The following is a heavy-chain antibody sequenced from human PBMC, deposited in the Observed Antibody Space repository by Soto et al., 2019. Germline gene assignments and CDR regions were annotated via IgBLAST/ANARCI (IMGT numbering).Heavy chain of an antibody. CDR2: ISHDGSTK. V-gene: IGHV3-30*09. CDR3: ARETSLFFDS. CDR1: RLIFSDYS. Sequence: GSLRLSCAASRLIFSDYSMHWVRQGPGKGLEWVALISHDGSTKDYADSVKGRFAISRDNSRNRLDLQMNSLRPEDSALYYCARETSLFFDSWGQGIRVTVSS. D-gene: IGHD1-1*01. J-gene: IGHJ5*01.